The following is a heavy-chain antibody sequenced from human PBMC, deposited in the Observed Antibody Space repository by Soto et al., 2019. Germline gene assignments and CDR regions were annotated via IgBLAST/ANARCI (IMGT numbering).Heavy chain of an antibody. CDR3: ARGLLLWFAVLDY. CDR2: IFSGGST. D-gene: IGHD3-10*01. Sequence: PGGSLRLSCAASGFTVSSTYMSWVRQAPGKGLEWVSVIFSGGSTYYADSVKGRFTISRDNSKNTVYLQMNSLRAEDTAVYYCARGLLLWFAVLDYWGQGTLVTVSS. CDR1: GFTVSSTY. V-gene: IGHV3-53*01. J-gene: IGHJ4*02.